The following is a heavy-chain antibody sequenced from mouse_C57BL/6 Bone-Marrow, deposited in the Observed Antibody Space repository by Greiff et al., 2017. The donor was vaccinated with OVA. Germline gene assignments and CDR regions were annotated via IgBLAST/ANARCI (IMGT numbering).Heavy chain of an antibody. CDR2: INYDGSST. V-gene: IGHV5-16*01. Sequence: EVKLVESEGGLVQPGSSMKLSCTASGFTFSDYYMAWVRQVPEKGLEWVANINYDGSSTYYLDSLKSRFIISRDNAKNILYLQMSSLKSEYTATYYCARDKGYYYGSYVDYWGQGTTLTVSS. CDR3: ARDKGYYYGSYVDY. J-gene: IGHJ2*01. CDR1: GFTFSDYY. D-gene: IGHD1-1*01.